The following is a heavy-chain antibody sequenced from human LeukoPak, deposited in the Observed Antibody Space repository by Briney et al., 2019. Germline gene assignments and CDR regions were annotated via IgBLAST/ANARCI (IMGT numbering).Heavy chain of an antibody. D-gene: IGHD2-2*01. CDR1: GFTFSSYE. CDR3: ARDFSVRYCSSTSCYGGFDP. V-gene: IGHV3-48*03. Sequence: GGSLRLSCAASGFTFSSYEMNWVRQAPGKGLEWVSYISSSGSTIYYADSVKGRFTISRDNAKNSLYLQMNSLRAEDTAVYYCARDFSVRYCSSTSCYGGFDPWGQGTLVTVSS. CDR2: ISSSGSTI. J-gene: IGHJ5*02.